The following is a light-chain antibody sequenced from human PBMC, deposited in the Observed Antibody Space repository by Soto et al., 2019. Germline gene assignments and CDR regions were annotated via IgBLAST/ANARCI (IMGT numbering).Light chain of an antibody. V-gene: IGKV3-15*01. Sequence: EIVMTQSPATLSVSPGERATLSCRASQSVSSSLAWYQQKAGQAPRLLIYAASTRATGVPARFSGSGSGTEFTLTINSLQSEDFAVYYCQQYNNWPPWTFGQGTKVETK. CDR1: QSVSSS. CDR3: QQYNNWPPWT. J-gene: IGKJ1*01. CDR2: AAS.